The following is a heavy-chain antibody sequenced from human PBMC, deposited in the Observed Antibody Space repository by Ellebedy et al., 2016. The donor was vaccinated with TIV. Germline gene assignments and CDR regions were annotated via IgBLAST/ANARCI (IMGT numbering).Heavy chain of an antibody. Sequence: GESLKISXAASGFIFSDCAMSWVRQAPGKGLEWVSGIRHSGETPYYSVSAKGRFTISRDNSNNTLFLQMTGLRAEDTARYYCVRDGAPYCGEFANWGQGTLVTVTP. J-gene: IGHJ4*02. V-gene: IGHV3-23*01. CDR2: IRHSGETP. D-gene: IGHD4-17*01. CDR1: GFIFSDCA. CDR3: VRDGAPYCGEFAN.